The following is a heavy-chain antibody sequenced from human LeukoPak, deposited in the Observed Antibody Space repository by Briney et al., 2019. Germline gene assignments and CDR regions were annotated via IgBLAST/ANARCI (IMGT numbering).Heavy chain of an antibody. D-gene: IGHD1-1*01. CDR3: ASYGGPYGTGYYFDY. Sequence: PGGSLRLSCAASGFTFSSYWMSWVRQAPGKGLEWVSYISSSGSTIYYADSVKGRFTISRDNAKNSLYLQMNSLRAEDTAVYYCASYGGPYGTGYYFDYWGQGTLVTVSS. CDR2: ISSSGSTI. J-gene: IGHJ4*02. CDR1: GFTFSSYW. V-gene: IGHV3-48*04.